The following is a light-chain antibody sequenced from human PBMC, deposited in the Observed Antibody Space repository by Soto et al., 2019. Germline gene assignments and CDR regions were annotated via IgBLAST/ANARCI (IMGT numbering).Light chain of an antibody. CDR1: QSVSSCY. Sequence: EIVLTQSPGTLSLSPGERATLSCRASQSVSSCYLAWYQQKPGQAPRLLIYGASSRATGIPDRFSGSGSETDFTLTISRLEPEDFAVYYCQQYGSSFGPGTKVDIK. V-gene: IGKV3-20*01. CDR2: GAS. CDR3: QQYGSS. J-gene: IGKJ3*01.